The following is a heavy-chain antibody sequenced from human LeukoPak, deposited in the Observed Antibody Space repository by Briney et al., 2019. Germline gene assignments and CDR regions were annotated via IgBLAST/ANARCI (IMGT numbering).Heavy chain of an antibody. CDR1: GFTFGDFA. V-gene: IGHV3-49*04. J-gene: IGHJ4*02. CDR3: TRGPARFGSGTYYFFDY. Sequence: GGSLRLSCTTSGFTFGDFAMSWARQAPGKGLEWVGFIRSKAYGGTTEYAASVKGRFTISRDDSKSIAFLQMNNLKTEDTAVYYCTRGPARFGSGTYYFFDYWGQGTLVTVSS. CDR2: IRSKAYGGTT. D-gene: IGHD3-10*01.